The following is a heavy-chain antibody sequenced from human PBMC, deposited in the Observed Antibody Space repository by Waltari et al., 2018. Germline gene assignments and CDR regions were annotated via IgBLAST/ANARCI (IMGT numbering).Heavy chain of an antibody. D-gene: IGHD6-13*01. V-gene: IGHV1-2*02. CDR3: AREGIAAADTQFDY. CDR2: INPNSGGT. Sequence: QVQLVQSGAEVKKPGASVKVSCKASGYTFTGYYMHWVRQAPGQGLEWMGWINPNSGGTNYAQKVQGRVTMTRDTSISTAYMELSRLRSDDTAVYYCAREGIAAADTQFDYWGQGTLVTVSS. J-gene: IGHJ4*02. CDR1: GYTFTGYY.